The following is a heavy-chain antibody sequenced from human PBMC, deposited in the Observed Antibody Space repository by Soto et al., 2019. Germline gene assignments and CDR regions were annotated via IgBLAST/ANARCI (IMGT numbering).Heavy chain of an antibody. V-gene: IGHV3-33*01. Sequence: GGSLRLSCAASGFTFNNYGMHWVRQAPGKGLEWVAPIWYDGSNREYADSVKGRFTISRDNSKNTLYLQMSSLRVEDTAVYYCARRVIGSSRAFDIWGQGTMVTVSS. CDR3: ARRVIGSSRAFDI. CDR2: IWYDGSNR. CDR1: GFTFNNYG. J-gene: IGHJ3*02. D-gene: IGHD3-10*01.